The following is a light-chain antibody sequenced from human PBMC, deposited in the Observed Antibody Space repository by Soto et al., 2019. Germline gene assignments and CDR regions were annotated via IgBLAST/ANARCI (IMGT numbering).Light chain of an antibody. J-gene: IGKJ4*01. Sequence: EIVMTQSPATLSVSPGERATLSCRASQSVSSNLAWYQQKPGQAPRLLIYGASTRATGIPARFSGSGSWTEFPLTISSLQSEDFAVYYCQQYNNWPSLTFGGGTKVEIK. CDR2: GAS. CDR3: QQYNNWPSLT. V-gene: IGKV3-15*01. CDR1: QSVSSN.